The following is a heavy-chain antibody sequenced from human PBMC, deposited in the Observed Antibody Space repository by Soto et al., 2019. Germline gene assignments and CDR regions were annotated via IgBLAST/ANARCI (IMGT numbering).Heavy chain of an antibody. D-gene: IGHD3-3*01. J-gene: IGHJ4*02. CDR1: GFTFSDYA. V-gene: IGHV3-30-3*01. CDR3: AQGHVLRFLEWLPIGY. Sequence: GGSLRLSCAASGFTFSDYAMHWVRQAPGKGLEWVAVISYDGSNKYYADSVKGRFTISRDNSKNTLYLEMNSLRAEDTALYYCAQGHVLRFLEWLPIGYWGQGSLVTVSS. CDR2: ISYDGSNK.